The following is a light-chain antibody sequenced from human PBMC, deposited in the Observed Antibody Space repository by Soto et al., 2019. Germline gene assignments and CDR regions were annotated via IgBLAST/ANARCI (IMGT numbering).Light chain of an antibody. J-gene: IGLJ1*01. CDR3: AAWADSLNGYV. CDR1: SSNIGSNT. CDR2: SNN. V-gene: IGLV1-44*01. Sequence: QSVLTQPPSASGTPGQRVTISCYGSSSNIGSNTVNWYQQLPGTAPKLLMYSNNQRPSGVPDRFSGSKSGTSASLAISGLQSEDEADYYCAAWADSLNGYVFGSGTKVTVL.